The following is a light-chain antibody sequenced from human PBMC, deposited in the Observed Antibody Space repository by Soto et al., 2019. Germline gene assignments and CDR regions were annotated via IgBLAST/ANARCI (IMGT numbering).Light chain of an antibody. Sequence: QSALTQPRSVSGSPGQSVTISCTGTSSDVGDYNYVSWYQQYPGKAPKLVIYDVSKRPSGVPDRFSGSKSGNTASLTISGLQAEDEADYYCCSFAGSYTSWVFGGGNKVTVL. CDR1: SSDVGDYNY. J-gene: IGLJ3*02. V-gene: IGLV2-11*01. CDR2: DVS. CDR3: CSFAGSYTSWV.